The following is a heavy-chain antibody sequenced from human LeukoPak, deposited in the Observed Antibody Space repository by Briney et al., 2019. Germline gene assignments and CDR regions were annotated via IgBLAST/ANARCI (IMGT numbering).Heavy chain of an antibody. Sequence: PGGSLRLSCAASGFTFSNAWMSWVRQAPGKGLEWDGRIKSKTDGGTTDYAAPVKGRFTISRDDSKNTLYLQMNSLKTEDTAVYYCTTEEAAADWFDPWGQGTLVTVSS. CDR2: IKSKTDGGTT. CDR3: TTEEAAADWFDP. V-gene: IGHV3-15*01. J-gene: IGHJ5*02. CDR1: GFTFSNAW. D-gene: IGHD6-13*01.